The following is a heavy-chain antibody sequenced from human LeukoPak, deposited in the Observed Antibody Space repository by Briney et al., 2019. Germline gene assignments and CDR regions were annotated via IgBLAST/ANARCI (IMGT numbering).Heavy chain of an antibody. CDR3: ARASGYYYDSSGSTTDDY. Sequence: GGSLRLSCAASGFTFSSYGMSWVRQAPGKGLEWVSGISGGGASTFYADSVKGRFTISRDNSKNTLYLQMNSLRAEDTATYYCARASGYYYDSSGSTTDDYWGQGTLVTVSS. J-gene: IGHJ4*02. CDR1: GFTFSSYG. CDR2: ISGGGAST. V-gene: IGHV3-23*01. D-gene: IGHD3-22*01.